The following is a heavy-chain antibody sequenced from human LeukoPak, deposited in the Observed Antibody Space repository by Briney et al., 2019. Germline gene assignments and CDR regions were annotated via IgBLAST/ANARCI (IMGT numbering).Heavy chain of an antibody. CDR3: TREAAAGIDY. V-gene: IGHV3-7*01. CDR2: IKQDGSEK. CDR1: GFTFSSYS. J-gene: IGHJ4*02. Sequence: GGSLRLSCAASGFTFSSYSMSWVRQAPGKGLEWVANIKQDGSEKYYLDSVKGRFTISRDNAKNSLYLQMNSLRAEDTAVYFCTREAAAGIDYWGQGTLVTVSS. D-gene: IGHD6-13*01.